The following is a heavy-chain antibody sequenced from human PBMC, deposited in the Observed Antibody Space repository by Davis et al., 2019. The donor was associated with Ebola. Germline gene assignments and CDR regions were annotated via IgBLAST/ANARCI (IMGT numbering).Heavy chain of an antibody. CDR2: MNPNSGNT. Sequence: ASVKVSCKASGYTFTSYDINWVRQATGQGLEWMGWMNPNSGNTGYAQKFQGRVTMTRNTSISTAYMELSSLRSEDTAVYYCARGRLRFRYRALGVLDYYGMDVWGQGTTVTVSS. D-gene: IGHD3-3*01. CDR1: GYTFTSYD. CDR3: ARGRLRFRYRALGVLDYYGMDV. J-gene: IGHJ6*02. V-gene: IGHV1-8*01.